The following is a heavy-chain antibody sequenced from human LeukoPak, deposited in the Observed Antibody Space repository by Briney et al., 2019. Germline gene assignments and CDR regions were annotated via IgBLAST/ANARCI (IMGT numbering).Heavy chain of an antibody. CDR2: FDPEDGET. V-gene: IGHV1-24*01. CDR3: ATEQRYSGYDSYYYYGMDV. D-gene: IGHD5-12*01. CDR1: GYTLTELS. Sequence: ASVQVSCKVSGYTLTELSMHWVRQAPGKGLEWMGGFDPEDGETIYAQKFQGRVTMTEDTSTDTAYMELSSLRSEDTAVYYCATEQRYSGYDSYYYYGMDVWGQGTTVTVSS. J-gene: IGHJ6*02.